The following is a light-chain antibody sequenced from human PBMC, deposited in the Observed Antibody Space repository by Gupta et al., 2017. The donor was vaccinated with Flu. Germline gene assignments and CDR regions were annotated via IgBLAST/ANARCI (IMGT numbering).Light chain of an antibody. J-gene: IGKJ2*01. CDR3: QHNDRTMFT. Sequence: DIQITQSPSSLSASVGDRVTITCRASQSISRDLYWYQQKQGQAPKLLIYAASSLESGVPSRVSGSGSGTDFTLTIRRLQHEDVATYYCQHNDRTMFTFGQGTKVEIK. CDR2: AAS. CDR1: QSISRD. V-gene: IGKV1-39*01.